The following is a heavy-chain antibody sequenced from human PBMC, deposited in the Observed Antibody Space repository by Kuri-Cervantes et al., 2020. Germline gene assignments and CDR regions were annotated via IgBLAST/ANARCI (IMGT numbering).Heavy chain of an antibody. CDR3: ARGPGLGYCSSTSCSAYYFDY. V-gene: IGHV4-4*07. CDR1: GGSISSYH. D-gene: IGHD2-2*01. Sequence: GSLRLSCTVSGGSISSYHWSWIRQPAGKGLEWIGRIYTSGSTNYNPSLKSRVTMSVDTSKNQFSLKLSSVTAADTAVYYCARGPGLGYCSSTSCSAYYFDYWGQGTLVTVSS. J-gene: IGHJ4*02. CDR2: IYTSGST.